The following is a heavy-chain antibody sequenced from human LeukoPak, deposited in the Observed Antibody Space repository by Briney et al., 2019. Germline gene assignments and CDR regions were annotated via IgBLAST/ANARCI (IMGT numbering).Heavy chain of an antibody. J-gene: IGHJ3*02. D-gene: IGHD3-10*01. CDR2: INPNSGGT. Sequence: ASVKVSCKASGYTFTGYYMHWVRQAPGPGLEWMGWINPNSGGTKYAQKFQGRVTMTRDTSISTAYMELSRLRSDDTAVYYCATTGSRTLRGAFDIWGQGTMVTVSS. CDR1: GYTFTGYY. V-gene: IGHV1-2*02. CDR3: ATTGSRTLRGAFDI.